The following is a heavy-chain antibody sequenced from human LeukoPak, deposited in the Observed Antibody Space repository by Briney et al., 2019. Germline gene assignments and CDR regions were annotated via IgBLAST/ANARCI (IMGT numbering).Heavy chain of an antibody. CDR1: GYTFTSYG. D-gene: IGHD6-19*01. Sequence: ASVKVSCKASGYTFTSYGISWVRQAPGQGLEWMGWIRAYNGNTNYAQKLQGRVTMTTDTSTSTAYMELRSLRSDDTAVYYCARDGRVGYSSGWLSDYYYYGMDVWGQGTTVTVSS. CDR2: IRAYNGNT. V-gene: IGHV1-18*01. J-gene: IGHJ6*02. CDR3: ARDGRVGYSSGWLSDYYYYGMDV.